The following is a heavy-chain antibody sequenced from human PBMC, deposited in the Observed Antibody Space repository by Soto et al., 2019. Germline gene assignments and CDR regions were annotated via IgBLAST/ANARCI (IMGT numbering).Heavy chain of an antibody. CDR2: IYPGDSDT. J-gene: IGHJ5*02. V-gene: IGHV5-51*01. Sequence: LGESLKISCKGSGYSFTSYWIGWVRQMPGKGLEWMGIIYPGDSDTRYSPSFQGQVTISADKSISTAYLQWGSLKASDTAMYYCAKVTSLEWFYSRAWGQGTLVTVSS. D-gene: IGHD3-3*01. CDR1: GYSFTSYW. CDR3: AKVTSLEWFYSRA.